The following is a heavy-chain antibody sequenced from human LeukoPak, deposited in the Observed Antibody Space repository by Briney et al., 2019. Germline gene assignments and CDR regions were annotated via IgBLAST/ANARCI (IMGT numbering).Heavy chain of an antibody. D-gene: IGHD3-16*02. CDR1: GYTFTSYY. CDR2: INPSGGST. CDR3: ARDSRGEYDYVWGSYRSPDY. J-gene: IGHJ4*02. Sequence: ASVKVSCKASGYTFTSYYMHWVRQAPGQGLEWMGIINPSGGSTSYAQKFQGRVTMTRDTSTSTVYMELSSLRSEATAVYYCARDSRGEYDYVWGSYRSPDYWGQGTLVTVSS. V-gene: IGHV1-46*03.